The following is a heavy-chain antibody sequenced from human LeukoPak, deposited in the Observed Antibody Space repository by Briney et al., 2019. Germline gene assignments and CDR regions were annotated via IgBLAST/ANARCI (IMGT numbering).Heavy chain of an antibody. Sequence: SETLSLTCTVSGGSISSGYYWGWIRQPPGKGLEWIGSIYYSGSTYYNPSLKSRVTISVDTSKNQFSLKLSSVTAADTAVYYCARPYYYDSSGYYYFDYWGQGTLVTVSS. J-gene: IGHJ4*02. CDR1: GGSISSGYY. CDR2: IYYSGST. D-gene: IGHD3-22*01. CDR3: ARPYYYDSSGYYYFDY. V-gene: IGHV4-39*07.